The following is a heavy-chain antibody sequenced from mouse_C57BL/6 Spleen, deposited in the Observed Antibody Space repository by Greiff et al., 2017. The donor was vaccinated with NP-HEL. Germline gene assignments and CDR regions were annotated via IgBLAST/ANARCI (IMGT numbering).Heavy chain of an antibody. CDR3: ARRGITTGFAY. V-gene: IGHV1-9*01. CDR2: ILPGSGST. Sequence: QVKLQQSGAELMKPGASVKLSCKVTGYTFTGYWIEWVKQRPGPGLEWIGEILPGSGSTNYNETFKGKATFTADTSSNTAYMQLSSLTTEDSAIYYCARRGITTGFAYWGQGTLVTVSA. J-gene: IGHJ3*01. CDR1: GYTFTGYW. D-gene: IGHD1-1*01.